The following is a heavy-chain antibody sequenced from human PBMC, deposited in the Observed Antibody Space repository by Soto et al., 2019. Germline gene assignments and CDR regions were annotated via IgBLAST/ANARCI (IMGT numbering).Heavy chain of an antibody. V-gene: IGHV3-48*03. CDR2: VKPGAHVT. D-gene: IGHD5-12*01. CDR3: FKGISEEKSGYDDFHH. J-gene: IGHJ4*03. CDR1: GLLFRNFE. Sequence: PGGSLRLSCAASGLLFRNFEMNGVRQSPGRGPGWVAHVKPGAHVTLYADSVQGRFSISRADVGTSLFLEMDSRRAEDTGIYYCFKGISEEKSGYDDFHHWGQGTLVTVSS.